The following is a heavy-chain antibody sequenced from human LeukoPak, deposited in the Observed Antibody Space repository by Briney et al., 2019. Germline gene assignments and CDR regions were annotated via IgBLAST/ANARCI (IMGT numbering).Heavy chain of an antibody. CDR2: TGHFAGDI. CDR3: ARDPYTGSMFDY. CDR1: GFTFKSAS. J-gene: IGHJ4*01. Sequence: GGYLRLSCVATGFTFKSASMSWVRQAQGKGLEWVAFTGHFAGDIFYADSVKGRFNSSRDDAKDSVYLQMNSLRVDDTAVYFCARDPYTGSMFDYWGHGSLVGVCS. D-gene: IGHD1-1*01. V-gene: IGHV3-21*01.